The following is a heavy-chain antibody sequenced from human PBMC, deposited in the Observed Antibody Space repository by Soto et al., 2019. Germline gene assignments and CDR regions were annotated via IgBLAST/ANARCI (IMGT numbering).Heavy chain of an antibody. V-gene: IGHV1-69*01. Sequence: QVQLVQSGAEVKKPGSSVKVSCKASGGTFRNLAINWVRQAPGQGLEWMGGFIPIIGGGINAQKFQGRVTSTSDESTSTAYMELSSLKSEDTAMYFCARRSVSHSNAFDFWGQGTMVTVCS. CDR3: ARRSVSHSNAFDF. D-gene: IGHD6-19*01. CDR2: FIPIIGGG. CDR1: GGTFRNLA. J-gene: IGHJ3*01.